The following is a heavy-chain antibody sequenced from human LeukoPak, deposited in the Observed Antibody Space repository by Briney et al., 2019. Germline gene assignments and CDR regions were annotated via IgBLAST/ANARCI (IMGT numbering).Heavy chain of an antibody. CDR2: IYYSGST. D-gene: IGHD4-17*01. CDR1: GYSINSGYH. Sequence: PSETLSLTCSVSGYSINSGYHWGWIRQPPGKGLEWIGYIYYSGSTKYNPSLKSRVTISVDTSKNQFSLRLSSVTAADTAVYYCARGHDYGDPPPLDYWGQGTLVTVSS. CDR3: ARGHDYGDPPPLDY. J-gene: IGHJ4*02. V-gene: IGHV4-38-2*02.